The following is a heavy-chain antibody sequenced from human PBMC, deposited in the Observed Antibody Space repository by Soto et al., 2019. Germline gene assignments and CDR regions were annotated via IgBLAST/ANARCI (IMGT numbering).Heavy chain of an antibody. CDR1: GYTFTSYC. J-gene: IGHJ4*02. CDR2: ISAYNGNT. Sequence: GASVKVSCKASGYTFTSYCISWVLQAPGQGLEWMGWISAYNGNTNYAQKLQGRVTMTTDTSTSTAYMELRSLRSDDTAVYYCARGDYYDSSGYYYPFDYWGQGTLVTVSS. V-gene: IGHV1-18*01. D-gene: IGHD3-22*01. CDR3: ARGDYYDSSGYYYPFDY.